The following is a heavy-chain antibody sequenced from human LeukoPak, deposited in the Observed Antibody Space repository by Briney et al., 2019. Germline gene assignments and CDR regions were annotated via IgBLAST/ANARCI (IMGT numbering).Heavy chain of an antibody. J-gene: IGHJ4*02. D-gene: IGHD6-25*01. CDR2: ISGSGGST. CDR3: AKMSGPGY. Sequence: QPGGYLSLYCAASGFTFSSYAMSWDRQAPGKGLEWVSAISGSGGSTSYADSVKGRFTNSRDNSKNTLYLQMNSLRAEDTAVYFCAKMSGPGYWGQGTLVTVSS. V-gene: IGHV3-23*01. CDR1: GFTFSSYA.